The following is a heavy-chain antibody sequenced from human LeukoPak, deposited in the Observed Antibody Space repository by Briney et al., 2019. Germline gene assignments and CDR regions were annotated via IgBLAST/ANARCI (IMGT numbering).Heavy chain of an antibody. CDR2: ITGTGGR. V-gene: IGHV3-23*01. Sequence: GGSLRRSCAVSGFTLTNHGVSWVRQAPGKGLEWVSIITGTGGRYYGDSVKGRFILSSDNSKNTVYMQMSSLRAEDTATYYCAKDYCRDGNCPFPFLDSWGQGTLVTVSS. CDR3: AKDYCRDGNCPFPFLDS. CDR1: GFTLTNHG. D-gene: IGHD2-15*01. J-gene: IGHJ4*02.